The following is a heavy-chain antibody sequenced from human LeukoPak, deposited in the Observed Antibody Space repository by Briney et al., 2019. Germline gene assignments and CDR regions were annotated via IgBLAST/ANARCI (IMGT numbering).Heavy chain of an antibody. CDR1: GGSISSSSYY. J-gene: IGHJ4*02. CDR2: IYYSGST. Sequence: PETLSLTCTVSGGSISSSSYYWGWIRQPPGKGLEWIGSIYYSGSTYYNPSLKSRVTISVDTSKNQFSLKLSSVTAADTAVYYCARHSISDIVVVPASYFDYWGQGTLVTVSS. CDR3: ARHSISDIVVVPASYFDY. D-gene: IGHD2-2*01. V-gene: IGHV4-39*01.